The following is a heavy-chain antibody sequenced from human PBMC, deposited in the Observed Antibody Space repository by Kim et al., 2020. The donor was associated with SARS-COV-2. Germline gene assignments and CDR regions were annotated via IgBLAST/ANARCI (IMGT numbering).Heavy chain of an antibody. D-gene: IGHD3-10*01. CDR3: AREVLYYYGSGSYPFDY. V-gene: IGHV4-39*07. Sequence: LKSRVTISVDTSKNQFSLKLSSVTAADTAVYYCAREVLYYYGSGSYPFDYWGQGTLVTVSS. J-gene: IGHJ4*02.